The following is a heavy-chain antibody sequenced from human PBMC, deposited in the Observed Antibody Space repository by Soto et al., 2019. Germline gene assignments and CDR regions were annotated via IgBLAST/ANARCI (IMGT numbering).Heavy chain of an antibody. CDR1: GGSISSVFS. D-gene: IGHD1-1*01. CDR2: IHHSGST. CDR3: ARARTIRATNHWFDP. V-gene: IGHV4-30-2*06. Sequence: QLQLQESGSGLVKPSQTLSLTCAVSGGSISSVFSWSWIRQSPGKGLECIGYIHHSGSTYYNPSLKSRVTISIDRSKNQFSLNLSSVTAADTGVYYCARARTIRATNHWFDPWGQGTLVTVSS. J-gene: IGHJ5*02.